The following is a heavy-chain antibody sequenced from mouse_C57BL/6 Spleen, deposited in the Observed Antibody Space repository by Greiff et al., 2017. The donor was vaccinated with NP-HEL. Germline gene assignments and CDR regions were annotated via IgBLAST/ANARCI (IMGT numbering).Heavy chain of an antibody. D-gene: IGHD1-3*01. CDR1: VSTFSNYL. Sequence: EVMLVESGGGLVQPGGSMQLSCVSSVSTFSNYLMNWVRPSPEKGLEWVAQIRLKSDNYATHYAESVKGRFTISRDDSKSSVYLQMNNLRAEDTGIYYCTDLTSFAYWGQGTLVTVSA. CDR2: IRLKSDNYAT. J-gene: IGHJ3*01. CDR3: TDLTSFAY. V-gene: IGHV6-3*01.